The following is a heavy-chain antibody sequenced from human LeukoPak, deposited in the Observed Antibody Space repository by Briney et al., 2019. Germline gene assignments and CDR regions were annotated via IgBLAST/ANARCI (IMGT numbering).Heavy chain of an antibody. Sequence: ASVKVSCKASGYTFTSYHMHWVRQAPGQGLEWMGIINPSGGSTSYAQKFQGRVTMTRDMSTSTVYMELSRLRSDDTAVYYCAKDSSSWYYFDYWGQGTLVTVSS. CDR2: INPSGGST. D-gene: IGHD6-13*01. J-gene: IGHJ4*02. CDR1: GYTFTSYH. V-gene: IGHV1-46*01. CDR3: AKDSSSWYYFDY.